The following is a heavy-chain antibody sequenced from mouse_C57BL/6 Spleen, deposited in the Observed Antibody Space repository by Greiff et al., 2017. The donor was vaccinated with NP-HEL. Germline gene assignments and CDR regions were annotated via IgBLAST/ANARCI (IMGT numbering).Heavy chain of an antibody. CDR2: IYPGDGDT. D-gene: IGHD2-4*01. Sequence: VQLQQSGAELVKPGASVKISCKASGYAFSSYWMNWVKQRPGKGLEWIGQIYPGDGDTNYNGKFKGKATLTADKSSSTAYMQLSSLTSEDSAVYFCARGYYDYDNNFDYWGQGTTLTVSS. CDR3: ARGYYDYDNNFDY. J-gene: IGHJ2*01. V-gene: IGHV1-80*01. CDR1: GYAFSSYW.